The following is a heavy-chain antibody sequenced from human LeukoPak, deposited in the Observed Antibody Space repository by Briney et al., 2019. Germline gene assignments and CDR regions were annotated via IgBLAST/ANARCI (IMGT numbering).Heavy chain of an antibody. D-gene: IGHD3-22*01. V-gene: IGHV3-23*01. Sequence: GGSLRLSCAASGFTFSSYAMSWVRQAPGKGLEWVSGISGSGGSTYYADSVKGRFTISRDNSKNTLYLQMNSLRAEDTAVYYCAKAPDYYDSSGPVGYWDQGTLVAVSS. J-gene: IGHJ4*02. CDR1: GFTFSSYA. CDR3: AKAPDYYDSSGPVGY. CDR2: ISGSGGST.